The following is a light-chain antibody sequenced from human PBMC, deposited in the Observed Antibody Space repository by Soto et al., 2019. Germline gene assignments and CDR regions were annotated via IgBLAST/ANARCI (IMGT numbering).Light chain of an antibody. Sequence: EIVMTQSPATLSVSPGERVTISCRASQSVSTNLAWYQQKPGQAPRLLIYGASNRATDIPAWFSASGSGTEFTLTINNQQSEDFAVYYCQQYTNWPLTFGGGTKVEIK. CDR3: QQYTNWPLT. CDR1: QSVSTN. CDR2: GAS. J-gene: IGKJ4*01. V-gene: IGKV3-15*01.